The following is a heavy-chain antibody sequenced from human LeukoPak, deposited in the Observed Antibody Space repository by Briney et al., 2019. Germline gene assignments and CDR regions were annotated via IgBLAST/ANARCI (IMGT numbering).Heavy chain of an antibody. Sequence: PSETLSLTCTVSGGSISSSSYYWGWIRQPPGKGLEWIGSIYYSGSTYYNPSLKSRVTISVDTSKNQFSLKLSSVTAADTAVYYCARLDFWSGTPLNWFDPWGQGTLVTVSS. V-gene: IGHV4-39*01. CDR3: ARLDFWSGTPLNWFDP. J-gene: IGHJ5*02. CDR2: IYYSGST. D-gene: IGHD3-3*01. CDR1: GGSISSSSYY.